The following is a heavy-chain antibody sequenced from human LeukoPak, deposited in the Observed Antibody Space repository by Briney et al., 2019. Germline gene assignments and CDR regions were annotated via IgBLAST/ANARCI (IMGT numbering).Heavy chain of an antibody. D-gene: IGHD3-22*01. CDR2: ISSSSSTI. J-gene: IGHJ4*02. Sequence: GGSLRLSCAASGFTFSSYSMNWVRRAPGEGLEWVSYISSSSSTIYYADSVKGRFTISRDNAKNSLYLQMNSLRAEDTAVYYCARVLHKRNYDSTTYYGYWGQGTLVTVSS. CDR3: ARVLHKRNYDSTTYYGY. V-gene: IGHV3-48*01. CDR1: GFTFSSYS.